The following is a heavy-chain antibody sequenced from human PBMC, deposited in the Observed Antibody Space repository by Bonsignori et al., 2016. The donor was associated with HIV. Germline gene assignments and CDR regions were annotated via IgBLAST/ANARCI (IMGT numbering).Heavy chain of an antibody. V-gene: IGHV1-2*02. CDR2: INLNRGGT. J-gene: IGHJ3*02. CDR3: ARGRDRKLSNDYLVYDAFDI. Sequence: WVRQAPGQGLEWMGYINLNRGGTNFAQKFQGRVTMTRDTSISTAYMELSSLRDDDTAVYYCARGRDRKLSNDYLVYDAFDIWGQGTMVTVSS. D-gene: IGHD3-16*01.